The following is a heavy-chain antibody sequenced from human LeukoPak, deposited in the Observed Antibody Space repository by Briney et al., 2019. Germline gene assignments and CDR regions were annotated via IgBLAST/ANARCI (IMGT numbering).Heavy chain of an antibody. D-gene: IGHD4-17*01. CDR1: GGSFSGYY. CDR3: ARELYGDYAPADYYYYGMDV. Sequence: SETLSLTCAVYGGSFSGYYWSWIRQPPGKGLEWIGEINHSGSTNYNPSLKSRVTISVDTSKNQFSLKLSSVTAADTAVYYCARELYGDYAPADYYYYGMDVWGQGTTVTVSS. V-gene: IGHV4-34*01. CDR2: INHSGST. J-gene: IGHJ6*02.